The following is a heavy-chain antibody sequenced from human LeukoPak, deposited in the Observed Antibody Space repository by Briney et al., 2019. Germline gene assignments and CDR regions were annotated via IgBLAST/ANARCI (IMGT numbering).Heavy chain of an antibody. CDR3: VKDPARYCSSSTCYALFDY. D-gene: IGHD2-2*01. V-gene: IGHV3-23*01. CDR2: VSGSGGRT. CDR1: GITFSIYA. J-gene: IGHJ4*02. Sequence: GGSLRLSCTASGITFSIYAMSWVRQAPGKGLECVSVVSGSGGRTYYADSVKGRLTISRDNSKNTLHLQMNSLRAEDTGVYYCVKDPARYCSSSTCYALFDYWGQGTLVTVSS.